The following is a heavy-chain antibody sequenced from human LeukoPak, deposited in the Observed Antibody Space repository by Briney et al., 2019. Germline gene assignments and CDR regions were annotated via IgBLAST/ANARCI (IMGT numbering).Heavy chain of an antibody. CDR1: GYTFTGYY. CDR2: INPSGGST. J-gene: IGHJ6*02. D-gene: IGHD6-19*01. V-gene: IGHV1-46*01. Sequence: ASVKVSCKASGYTFTGYYMHWVRQAPGQGLEWMGIINPSGGSTSYAQKFQGRVTMTRDTSTSTVYMELSSLRSEDTAVYYCARKRWLVKGGLLNYGMDVWGQGTTVTVSS. CDR3: ARKRWLVKGGLLNYGMDV.